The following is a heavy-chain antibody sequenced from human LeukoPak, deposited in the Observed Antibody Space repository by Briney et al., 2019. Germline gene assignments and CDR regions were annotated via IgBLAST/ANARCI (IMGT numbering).Heavy chain of an antibody. CDR2: IYYSWST. CDR1: GGSISSYY. D-gene: IGHD6-19*01. V-gene: IGHV4-59*01. J-gene: IGHJ6*03. Sequence: PSETLSLTCTVSGGSISSYYWSWIRQPPGKGLEWIGYIYYSWSTNYNPSLKSRVTISVDTSKNQFSLKLSSVTAADTAVYYCARAVAGSPYYYYYMDVWGKGTTVTVSS. CDR3: ARAVAGSPYYYYYMDV.